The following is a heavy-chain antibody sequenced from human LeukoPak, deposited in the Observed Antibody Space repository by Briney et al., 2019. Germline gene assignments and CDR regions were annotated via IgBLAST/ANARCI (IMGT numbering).Heavy chain of an antibody. V-gene: IGHV4-39*01. J-gene: IGHJ4*02. CDR2: IYYSGST. Sequence: SETLSLTCAVYGGSFSSYYWGWIRQPPGKGLEWIGSIYYSGSTYYNPSLKSRVTISVDTSKNQFSLKLSSVTAADTAVYYCARRDYYDSSGYYPAPAVFDYWGQGTLVTVSS. CDR3: ARRDYYDSSGYYPAPAVFDY. CDR1: GGSFSSYY. D-gene: IGHD3-22*01.